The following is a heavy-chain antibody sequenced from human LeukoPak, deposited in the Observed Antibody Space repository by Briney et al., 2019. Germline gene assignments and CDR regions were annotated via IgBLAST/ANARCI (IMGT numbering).Heavy chain of an antibody. CDR1: GFILRDYY. Sequence: PGGSLRLSCAASGFILRDYYISWIRQAPGKGLEWVSYISTSGSPMYYADSVRGRFTISRDNAKNSLYLQMNSLRAEDTAVYYCAKAWGSSWYYFDYWGQGALVTVSS. V-gene: IGHV3-11*01. J-gene: IGHJ4*02. CDR2: ISTSGSPM. D-gene: IGHD6-13*01. CDR3: AKAWGSSWYYFDY.